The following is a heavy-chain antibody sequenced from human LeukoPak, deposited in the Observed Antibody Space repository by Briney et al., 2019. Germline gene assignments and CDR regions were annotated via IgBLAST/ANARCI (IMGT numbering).Heavy chain of an antibody. D-gene: IGHD2-2*01. CDR1: GFTFDDYA. CDR3: AKGNIVVVPAELDY. V-gene: IGHV3-9*01. J-gene: IGHJ4*02. Sequence: GGSLRLSCAASGFTFDDYAMHWVRQAPGKGLEWVSGISWNSGSIGYADSVKGRFTIFRDNAKNSLYLQMNSLRAEDTALYYCAKGNIVVVPAELDYWGQGTLVTVSS. CDR2: ISWNSGSI.